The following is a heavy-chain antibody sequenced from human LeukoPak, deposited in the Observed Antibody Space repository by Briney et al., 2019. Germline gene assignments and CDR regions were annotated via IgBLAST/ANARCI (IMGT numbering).Heavy chain of an antibody. D-gene: IGHD2-8*01. CDR3: AKEYCSNSVCHSLDY. V-gene: IGHV3-30*04. CDR2: ISFDGSNT. CDR1: GIISNTYA. J-gene: IGHJ4*02. Sequence: GGSLRLSCATSGIISNTYAMHWVRQAPGKGLEWVALISFDGSNTYYADSVKGRFTISRDNSKNTLYLQMNSLRAEDTAVYYCAKEYCSNSVCHSLDYWGQGTLVTVSS.